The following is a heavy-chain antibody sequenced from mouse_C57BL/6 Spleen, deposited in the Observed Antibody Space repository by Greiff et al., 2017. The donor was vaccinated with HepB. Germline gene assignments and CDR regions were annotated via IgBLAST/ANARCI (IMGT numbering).Heavy chain of an antibody. CDR1: GYAFSSSW. V-gene: IGHV1-82*01. CDR2: IYPGDGDT. J-gene: IGHJ2*01. CDR3: ARKEADY. Sequence: QVQLQQSGPELVKPGASVKISCKASGYAFSSSWMNWVKQRPGKGLEWIGRIYPGDGDTNYNGKFKGKATLTADKSSSTAYMQLSSLTSEDSAVYFCARKEADYWGQGTTLTVSS.